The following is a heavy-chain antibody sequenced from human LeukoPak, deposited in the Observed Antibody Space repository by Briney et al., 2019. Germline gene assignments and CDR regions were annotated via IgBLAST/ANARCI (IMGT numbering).Heavy chain of an antibody. D-gene: IGHD5-18*01. V-gene: IGHV4-39*01. J-gene: IGHJ3*02. CDR1: GGSISSSSYY. CDR3: ASPYSYGDAFDI. Sequence: SETLSLTCTVSGGSISSSSYYWGWIRQPPGKGLEWIGSIYYSGSTYYNPSLKSRVTISVDTSKNQFSLKLSSVTAADTAVYYCASPYSYGDAFDIWGQGTMVTVSS. CDR2: IYYSGST.